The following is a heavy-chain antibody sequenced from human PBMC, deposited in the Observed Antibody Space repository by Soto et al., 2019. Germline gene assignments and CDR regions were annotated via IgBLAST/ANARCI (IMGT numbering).Heavy chain of an antibody. Sequence: QVQLVQSGAEVKKPGSSVKVSCMASGGTFSNYVVNWVRQAPGQGLEWMGRIIPISGAANYAQKFQGRVTLTADKSTSTTDMELSSLRSEDTSVYYCARDMTRTVGPYFDFWGQGTLVTVSS. CDR1: GGTFSNYV. V-gene: IGHV1-69*06. D-gene: IGHD1-7*01. CDR2: IIPISGAA. J-gene: IGHJ4*02. CDR3: ARDMTRTVGPYFDF.